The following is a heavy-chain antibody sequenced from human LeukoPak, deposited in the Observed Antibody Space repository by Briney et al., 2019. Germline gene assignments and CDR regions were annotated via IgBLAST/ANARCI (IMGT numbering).Heavy chain of an antibody. CDR3: ARETRLRWTDY. Sequence: SETLSLTCTVSGDSISSSSYYWGWIRQPPGKGLEWIGTIFYSGTTYYNPSLKSRVTLSVDTSNNQYSLKLSSVTAADTAVYYCARETRLRWTDYWGQGTLVTVSS. J-gene: IGHJ4*02. CDR1: GDSISSSSYY. CDR2: IFYSGTT. D-gene: IGHD5-24*01. V-gene: IGHV4-39*02.